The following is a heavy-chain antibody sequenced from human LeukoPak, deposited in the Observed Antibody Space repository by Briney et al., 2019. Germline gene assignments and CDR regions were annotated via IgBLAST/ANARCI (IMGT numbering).Heavy chain of an antibody. CDR3: ARSSSSWPDYYYYGMDV. CDR2: IYYSGST. V-gene: IGHV4-30-4*08. CDR1: GGSISSGDYY. J-gene: IGHJ6*02. D-gene: IGHD6-13*01. Sequence: SQTLSLTCTVSGGSISSGDYYWSWIRQPPGKGLEWIGYIYYSGSTYYNPSLKSRVTISVDTSKSQFSLKLSSVTAADTAVYYCARSSSSWPDYYYYGMDVWGQGTTVTVSS.